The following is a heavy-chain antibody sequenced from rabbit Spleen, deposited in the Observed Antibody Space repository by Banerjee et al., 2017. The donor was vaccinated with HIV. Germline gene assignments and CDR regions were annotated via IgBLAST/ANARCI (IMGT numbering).Heavy chain of an antibody. Sequence: EESGGDLVKPEGSLTLTCTASGFSFSTSYWISWVRQAPGKGLEWIACDDGDSSGSTYYASWAKGRFTISKTSSTTVTLQMTSLTAADTATYFCARNYVNAFDPWGPGTLVTVS. D-gene: IGHD1-1*01. CDR2: DDGDSSGST. CDR1: GFSFSTSYW. V-gene: IGHV1S45*01. CDR3: ARNYVNAFDP. J-gene: IGHJ2*01.